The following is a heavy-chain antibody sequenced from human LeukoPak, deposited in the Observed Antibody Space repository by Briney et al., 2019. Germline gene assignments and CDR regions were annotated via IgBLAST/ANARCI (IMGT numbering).Heavy chain of an antibody. J-gene: IGHJ3*02. D-gene: IGHD3-16*01. CDR2: IRRKGQSYTT. V-gene: IGHV3-72*01. CDR1: GFTFSDYI. CDR3: SRDGGEGGCSAFDI. Sequence: GGSLRLSCSASGFTFSDYILDWVRQAPGKGLEWVGRIRRKGQSYTTEYAASVKGRFTISRDDSKNSLYLHMNSLKTEDTAVYHCSRDGGEGGCSAFDIWGPGTMVTVSS.